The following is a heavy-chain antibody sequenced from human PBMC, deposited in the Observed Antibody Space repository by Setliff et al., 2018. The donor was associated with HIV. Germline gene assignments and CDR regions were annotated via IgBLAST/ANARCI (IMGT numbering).Heavy chain of an antibody. V-gene: IGHV3-30*04. J-gene: IGHJ6*02. Sequence: LRLSCAASGFTFSYYAMHWLRQAPGKGLEWVAVISYDGSNKFYADSVKGRFTISRDNSKNTLYLQMNSLRAEDTAVYYCAKSPGSGTYWDDYYYGMDVWGQGTTVTVSS. D-gene: IGHD1-26*01. CDR1: GFTFSYYA. CDR2: ISYDGSNK. CDR3: AKSPGSGTYWDDYYYGMDV.